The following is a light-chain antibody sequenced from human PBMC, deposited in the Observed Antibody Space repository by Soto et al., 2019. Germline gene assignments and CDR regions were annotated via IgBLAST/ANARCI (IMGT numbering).Light chain of an antibody. V-gene: IGLV2-14*01. J-gene: IGLJ1*01. CDR3: RPYTTSSFYD. CDR2: DVS. Sequence: QSVLTQPASVSGSPGQSITISCTGTSSDVGGYNYVSWYQQHPGKAPKLMIYDVSNRPSGVSNRFSGSKSGNTASLTISGLQAEDEADNYCRPYTTSSFYDFGTGTKVTVL. CDR1: SSDVGGYNY.